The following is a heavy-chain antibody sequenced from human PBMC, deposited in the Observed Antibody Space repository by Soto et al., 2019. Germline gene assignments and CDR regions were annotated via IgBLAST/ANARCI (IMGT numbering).Heavy chain of an antibody. V-gene: IGHV4-59*01. D-gene: IGHD3-10*01. CDR1: GGSISSYY. CDR2: IYYSGST. CDR3: ARAQRHGSRSYNAFDI. Sequence: SETLSLSCTASGGSISSYYWSWIRQPPGKGLEWIGYIYYSGSTNYNPSLKSRGTISVDTSKNQFSLKLSSVTAADTAVYYCARAQRHGSRSYNAFDIWGQGTMVSVSS. J-gene: IGHJ3*02.